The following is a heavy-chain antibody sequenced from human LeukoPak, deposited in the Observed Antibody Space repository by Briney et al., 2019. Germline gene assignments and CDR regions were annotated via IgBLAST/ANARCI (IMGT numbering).Heavy chain of an antibody. Sequence: GGSLRLSCAASGFTFSSYAMHWVRQAPGKGLEWVAVISYDGSNKYYADSVKGRFTISRDNSKNTLYLQMNSLRAEDTALYYCAKAQRGYGRPFDYWGQGTLVTVSS. J-gene: IGHJ4*02. CDR2: ISYDGSNK. CDR3: AKAQRGYGRPFDY. V-gene: IGHV3-30-3*01. CDR1: GFTFSSYA. D-gene: IGHD5-18*01.